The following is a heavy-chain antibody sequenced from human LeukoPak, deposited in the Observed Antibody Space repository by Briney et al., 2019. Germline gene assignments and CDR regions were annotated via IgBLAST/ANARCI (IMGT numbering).Heavy chain of an antibody. V-gene: IGHV1-69*04. D-gene: IGHD6-13*01. Sequence: ASVKVSCKASGYTFTSYAISWVRQAPGQGLEWMGRIIPILGIANYAQKFQGRVTITAGKSTSTAYMELSSLRSEDTAVYYCARVEDSGMDYWGQGTLVTVSS. CDR3: ARVEDSGMDY. J-gene: IGHJ4*02. CDR2: IIPILGIA. CDR1: GYTFTSYA.